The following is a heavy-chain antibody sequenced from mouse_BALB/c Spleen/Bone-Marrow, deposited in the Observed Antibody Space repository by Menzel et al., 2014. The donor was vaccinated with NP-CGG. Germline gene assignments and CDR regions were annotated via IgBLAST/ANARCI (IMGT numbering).Heavy chain of an antibody. CDR3: TREGDSPFAY. J-gene: IGHJ3*01. D-gene: IGHD2-13*01. Sequence: AELVKPGASVKLSCRASGYTFTTYWMHWVKQRPGQGLEWIGEINPSNGGTNFNEKFKSKATLTVDKSSSTAYMQLSSLTSEDSAVYYCTREGDSPFAYWGQGTLVTVSA. CDR1: GYTFTTYW. CDR2: INPSNGGT. V-gene: IGHV1S81*02.